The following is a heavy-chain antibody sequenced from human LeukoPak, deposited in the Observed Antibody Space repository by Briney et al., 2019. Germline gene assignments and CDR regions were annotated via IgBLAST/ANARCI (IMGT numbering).Heavy chain of an antibody. V-gene: IGHV5-51*01. CDR2: IYPGDSDT. D-gene: IGHD3-3*01. CDR1: GYSFTSYW. CDR3: ARVFGVVQGAFDI. J-gene: IGHJ3*02. Sequence: TSGESLQISCKGSGYSFTSYWIGWVRQMPGKGLEWMGIIYPGDSDTRYSPSFQGQVTISADKSISTAYLQWSSLKASDTAMYYCARVFGVVQGAFDIWGQGTMVTVSS.